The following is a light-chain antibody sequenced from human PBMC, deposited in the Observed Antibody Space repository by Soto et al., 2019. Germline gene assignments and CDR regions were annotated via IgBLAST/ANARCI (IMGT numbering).Light chain of an antibody. V-gene: IGKV1-39*01. CDR2: GAS. J-gene: IGKJ4*01. CDR1: QSIGSH. Sequence: DIQVTQSPSSLSASVGDRVTITCRASQSIGSHLNWYQQKPGTAPNLLIYGASSLQGGVPSRFSGSGSGTDFSLTISSLQPEDFATYYCFQTYRLPVAFGGGTKVDIK. CDR3: FQTYRLPVA.